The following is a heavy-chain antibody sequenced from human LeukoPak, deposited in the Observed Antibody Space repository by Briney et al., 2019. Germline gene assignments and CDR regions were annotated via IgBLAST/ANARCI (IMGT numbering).Heavy chain of an antibody. Sequence: SETLSLTCAVSGYSINSAYYWGWIRQPPGKGLEWIGSMYHSGSTWYSPSLKSRISISIDTSKSQFSLKPRSVTAADTAIYYCARQGYHWNDNNLYYFDYWGQGTLVTVSS. CDR1: GYSINSAYY. CDR3: ARQGYHWNDNNLYYFDY. CDR2: MYHSGST. D-gene: IGHD1-20*01. V-gene: IGHV4-38-2*01. J-gene: IGHJ4*02.